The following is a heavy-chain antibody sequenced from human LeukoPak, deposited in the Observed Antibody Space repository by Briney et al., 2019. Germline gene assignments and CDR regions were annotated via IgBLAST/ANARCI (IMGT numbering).Heavy chain of an antibody. J-gene: IGHJ4*02. Sequence: GSLLLSCAASGFTFSSCAMNWVRRAPGKGLEWVSSVSGSGATTYDADSVKGRFTISRDNSKNTLYLQMNSLRAEDTAIYYCAKDRYGDYSFDSWGQGTLVTVSS. CDR3: AKDRYGDYSFDS. D-gene: IGHD4-17*01. V-gene: IGHV3-23*01. CDR1: GFTFSSCA. CDR2: VSGSGATT.